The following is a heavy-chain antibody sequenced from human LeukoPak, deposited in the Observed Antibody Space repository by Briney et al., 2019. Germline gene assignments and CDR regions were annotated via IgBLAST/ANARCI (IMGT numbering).Heavy chain of an antibody. D-gene: IGHD3-16*02. J-gene: IGHJ4*02. CDR2: IYYSGST. CDR3: ARSLGSYDYVWGSYPRYFDY. Sequence: SETLSLTCTVSGGSISSYYWGWIRQPPGKGLEWIGYIYYSGSTNYNPSLKSRVTISVDTSKNQFSLKLSSVTAADTAVYYCARSLGSYDYVWGSYPRYFDYWGQGTLVTVSS. CDR1: GGSISSYY. V-gene: IGHV4-59*01.